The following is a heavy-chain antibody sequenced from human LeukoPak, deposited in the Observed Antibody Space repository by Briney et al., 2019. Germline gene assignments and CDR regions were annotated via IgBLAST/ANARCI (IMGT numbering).Heavy chain of an antibody. V-gene: IGHV1-69*05. J-gene: IGHJ5*02. CDR1: GGTFSSYA. Sequence: ASVKVSCQXSGGTFSSYAISWVRPAPGQGLEWMGRIIPIFGTSNYAQKCQGRVTITTDEATSTAYMELSSLRSEDTAVYYCAREGEAAAGTESPTINWFDPWGQGTLVTVSS. CDR2: IIPIFGTS. CDR3: AREGEAAAGTESPTINWFDP. D-gene: IGHD6-13*01.